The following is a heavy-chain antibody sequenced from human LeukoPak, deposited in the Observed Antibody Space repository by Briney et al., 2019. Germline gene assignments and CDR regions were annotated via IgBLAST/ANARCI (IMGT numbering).Heavy chain of an antibody. CDR1: GGSFTNYY. Sequence: SETLSLTCTVSGGSFTNYYWSWIRQPAGEGLEWIGHINTKGSTSSNPSLKSPVIMSVDTSKNQFSLKLTSVTGADTAVYYCARVGAPAARGYYYYYMDVWGKGTTVTVSS. CDR2: INTKGST. J-gene: IGHJ6*03. CDR3: ARVGAPAARGYYYYYMDV. D-gene: IGHD2-2*01. V-gene: IGHV4-4*07.